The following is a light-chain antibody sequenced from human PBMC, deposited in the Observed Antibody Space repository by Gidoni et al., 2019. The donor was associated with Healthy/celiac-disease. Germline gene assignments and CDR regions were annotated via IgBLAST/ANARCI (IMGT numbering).Light chain of an antibody. CDR1: QSVSSSY. J-gene: IGKJ2*04. CDR2: GAS. V-gene: IGKV3-20*01. Sequence: EIVLTQSPGTLSLSPGERATLACRASQSVSSSYLAWYQQKPGQAPRLLIYGASSRATGIPDRFSGSGSGTDVTLTISRLEPEDFAVYYCQQYGSSPCSFGQXTKLEIK. CDR3: QQYGSSPCS.